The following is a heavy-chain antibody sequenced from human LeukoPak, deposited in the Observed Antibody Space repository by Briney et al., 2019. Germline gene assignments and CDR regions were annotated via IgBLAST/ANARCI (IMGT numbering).Heavy chain of an antibody. J-gene: IGHJ4*02. Sequence: PGGSLRLSCAASGFTFNDYAMAWVRQAPGTGLQWASSITARTNSVYYVDSVKGRFTISRDNSRNTVYLQMYSLRDVDTAIYYCVKSSTTMVLNYYDLWGQGTLVHVSS. V-gene: IGHV3-23*05. CDR3: VKSSTTMVLNYYDL. D-gene: IGHD5-18*01. CDR2: ITARTNSV. CDR1: GFTFNDYA.